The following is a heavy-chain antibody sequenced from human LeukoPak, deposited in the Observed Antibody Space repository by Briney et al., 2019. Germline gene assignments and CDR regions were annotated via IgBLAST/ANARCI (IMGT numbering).Heavy chain of an antibody. D-gene: IGHD2-15*01. V-gene: IGHV1-18*01. CDR2: ISAYNGNT. J-gene: IGHJ4*02. Sequence: ASVNVSCKASGYSFTSYGISWVRQAPGRGLEWMGWISAYNGNTNYAQRLQGRVTMTTDTSTSTAYMELRSLTSDDTAVYYCARVPSGGPFDYWGQGTLVTVSS. CDR1: GYSFTSYG. CDR3: ARVPSGGPFDY.